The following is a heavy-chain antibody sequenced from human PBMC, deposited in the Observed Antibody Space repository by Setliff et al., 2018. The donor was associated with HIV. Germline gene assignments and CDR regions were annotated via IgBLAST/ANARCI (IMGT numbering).Heavy chain of an antibody. CDR3: ARGRNPSYGGDYRDTFYS. V-gene: IGHV4-31*03. CDR2: IYYSGET. D-gene: IGHD4-17*01. J-gene: IGHJ3*02. CDR1: GEFVSRGGNY. Sequence: SETLSLSCTVFGEFVSRGGNYWGWVRQLPGKALGWIGYIYYSGETYYRPSLKSRVTISLDTSQSQFSLSLTSVTAADTAVYYCARGRNPSYGGDYRDTFYSWGPGPKVTVS.